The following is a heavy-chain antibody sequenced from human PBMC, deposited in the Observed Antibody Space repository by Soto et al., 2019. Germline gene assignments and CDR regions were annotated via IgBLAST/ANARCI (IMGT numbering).Heavy chain of an antibody. J-gene: IGHJ4*02. CDR3: AILFGEPFSFDY. CDR2: IYYSGST. Sequence: SETLSLTCTVSGGSISSSSYYWGWIRQPPGKGLEWIGSIYYSGSTYYNPSLKSRVTISVDTSKNQFSLKLSSVTAADTAVYYCAILFGEPFSFDYWGQGTLVTVSS. V-gene: IGHV4-39*01. D-gene: IGHD3-10*01. CDR1: GGSISSSSYY.